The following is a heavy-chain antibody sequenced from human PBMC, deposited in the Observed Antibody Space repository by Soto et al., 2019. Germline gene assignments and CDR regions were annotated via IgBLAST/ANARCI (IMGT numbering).Heavy chain of an antibody. V-gene: IGHV1-2*02. Sequence: QFQLVKLGARGRKPGAPLKVSAKPSGYPFSENHIHGWRRAPGQGLEWMGWLNPYTAATTYAPRFQGRVTMTRDTSISTSYIEVSGLRSDDTAMYYCATARRGTVSLLADWGQGTLVTVSS. J-gene: IGHJ4*01. CDR2: LNPYTAAT. CDR1: GYPFSENH. D-gene: IGHD4-17*01. CDR3: ATARRGTVSLLAD.